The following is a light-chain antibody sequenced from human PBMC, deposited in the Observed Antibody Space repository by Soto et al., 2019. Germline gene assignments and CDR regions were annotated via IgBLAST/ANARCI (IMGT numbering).Light chain of an antibody. CDR1: NSDVGNYNF. Sequence: QSALTQPRSVSGSPGQAVTISCTGTNSDVGNYNFVSWYQHHPGKAPKLMIYDVTKRPSGVSNRFSGSKSGNTASLTISGLQAEDEADYYCSSYTSSSTLLYVFGTGTKVTVL. CDR2: DVT. CDR3: SSYTSSSTLLYV. J-gene: IGLJ1*01. V-gene: IGLV2-14*02.